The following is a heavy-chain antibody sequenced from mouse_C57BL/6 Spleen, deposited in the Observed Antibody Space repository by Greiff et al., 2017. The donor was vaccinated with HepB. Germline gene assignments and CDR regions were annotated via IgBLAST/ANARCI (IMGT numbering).Heavy chain of an antibody. CDR2: INPGSGGT. V-gene: IGHV1-54*01. CDR3: ARSPDWYFDV. Sequence: VQLQQSGAELVRPGTSVKVSCKASGYAFTNYLIEWVKQRPGQGLEWIGVINPGSGGTNYNEKFKGKATLTADKSSSTAYMQLSSLTSEDSAVYFCARSPDWYFDVWGTGTTVTVSS. J-gene: IGHJ1*03. CDR1: GYAFTNYL.